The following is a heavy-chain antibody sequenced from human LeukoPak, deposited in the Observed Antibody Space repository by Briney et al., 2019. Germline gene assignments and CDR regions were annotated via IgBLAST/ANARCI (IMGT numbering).Heavy chain of an antibody. D-gene: IGHD3-10*01. J-gene: IGHJ3*02. CDR3: ASGWGSGSYSDAFDI. CDR1: GGTFSSYA. CDR2: IIPILGIA. Sequence: GSSVNVSCKASGGTFSSYAISWVRQAPGQGLEWMGRIIPILGIANYAQKFQGRVTITADKSTSTAYMELSSLRSEDTAVYYCASGWGSGSYSDAFDIWGQGTMVTVSS. V-gene: IGHV1-69*04.